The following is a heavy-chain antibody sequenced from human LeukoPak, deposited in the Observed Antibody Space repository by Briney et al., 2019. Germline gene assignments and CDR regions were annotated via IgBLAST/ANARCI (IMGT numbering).Heavy chain of an antibody. CDR2: IKQDGSEK. Sequence: GGSLRLSCAASGFPFSDYWMDWVRQAPGKGMEWVANIKQDGSEKYHADSVKGRFTISRDNAKNSLYLQMNSLRAEDTAVYYCSRSLDYWGQGALVTVSS. J-gene: IGHJ4*02. CDR3: SRSLDY. V-gene: IGHV3-7*01. CDR1: GFPFSDYW.